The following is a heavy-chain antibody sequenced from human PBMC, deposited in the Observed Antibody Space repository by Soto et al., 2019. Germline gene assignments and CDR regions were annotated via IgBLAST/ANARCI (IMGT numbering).Heavy chain of an antibody. Sequence: QVQLQESGPGLVKPSQTLSLTCTVSGGSISSGGYYWSWIRQHPGKGLEWIGYIYYSGSTYYNPSLKSRVTISVDTSKNQFSLKLSSVTATDTAVYYCARVVGDRAVARFDPWGQGTLVTVSS. CDR2: IYYSGST. V-gene: IGHV4-31*03. J-gene: IGHJ5*02. D-gene: IGHD2-21*01. CDR3: ARVVGDRAVARFDP. CDR1: GGSISSGGYY.